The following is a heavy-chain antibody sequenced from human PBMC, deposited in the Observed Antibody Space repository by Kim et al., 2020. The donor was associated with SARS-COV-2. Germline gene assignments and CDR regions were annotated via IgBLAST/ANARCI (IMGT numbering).Heavy chain of an antibody. Sequence: SETLSLTCTVSGGSISSGGYYWSWIRQHPGKGLEWIGYIYYSGSTYYNPSLKSRVTISVDTSKNQFSLKLCSVTAADTAVYYCARAGTIFGVVIAHFDYWGQGTLVTVSS. CDR2: IYYSGST. V-gene: IGHV4-31*03. CDR1: GGSISSGGYY. J-gene: IGHJ4*02. D-gene: IGHD3-3*01. CDR3: ARAGTIFGVVIAHFDY.